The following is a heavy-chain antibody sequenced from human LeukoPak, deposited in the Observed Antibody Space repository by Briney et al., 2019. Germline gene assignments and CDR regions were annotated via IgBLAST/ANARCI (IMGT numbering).Heavy chain of an antibody. J-gene: IGHJ4*02. CDR2: IYYSGST. D-gene: IGHD6-19*01. V-gene: IGHV4-59*01. CDR1: GGSNSSYY. CDR3: ARGGFGVAGTGFDY. Sequence: PSETLSLXCTVSGGSNSSYYWSWIRLPPGKGLESIGYIYYSGSTNYNPSLKSRVTISVDTSKNQFSLKLSSVTAADTAVYYCARGGFGVAGTGFDYWGQGTLVTVSS.